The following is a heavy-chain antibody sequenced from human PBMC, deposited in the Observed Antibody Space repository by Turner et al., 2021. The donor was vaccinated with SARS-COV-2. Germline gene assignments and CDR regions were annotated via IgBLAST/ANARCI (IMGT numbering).Heavy chain of an antibody. V-gene: IGHV3-30*18. Sequence: QVQLVESGGGVVQPGRSLRLSCAASGFPFSSYGMHWVRQAPGKGLEWVEVISYEGSNKYYADSVKGRFTISRDNSKNTLYLQMNSLRAEDTAVYYCAKDGAPFLLYFGEPTFYFDYWGQGTLVTVSS. D-gene: IGHD3-10*01. J-gene: IGHJ4*02. CDR2: ISYEGSNK. CDR3: AKDGAPFLLYFGEPTFYFDY. CDR1: GFPFSSYG.